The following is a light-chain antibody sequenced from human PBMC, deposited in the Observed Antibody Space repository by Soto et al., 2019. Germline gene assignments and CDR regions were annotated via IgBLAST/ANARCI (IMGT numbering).Light chain of an antibody. J-gene: IGKJ1*01. V-gene: IGKV1-5*03. Sequence: ILLTQSPSTLSASVGDRVTIACRASHSXSIWXAWYKKTPGKAPNLLIYKASSLESGVPSRFSGSGSGTEFPLTISSLQPDDFATDYCQQYNSYSLTFGKGSKVDIK. CDR2: KAS. CDR1: HSXSIW. CDR3: QQYNSYSLT.